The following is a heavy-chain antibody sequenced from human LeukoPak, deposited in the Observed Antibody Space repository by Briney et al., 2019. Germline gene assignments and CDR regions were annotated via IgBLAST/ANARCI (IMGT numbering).Heavy chain of an antibody. CDR2: ISSSGSYI. D-gene: IGHD1-26*01. V-gene: IGHV3-21*01. J-gene: IGHJ5*02. CDR1: VFPFSSYS. CDR3: ARDSGSYPNWFDP. Sequence: GGSLRLSCAASVFPFSSYSMNGVRQAPGKGLEWVSSISSSGSYIYYADSVKGRFTISRDNAKNSLYLQMNSLRAEDTAVYYCARDSGSYPNWFDPWGPGTLVTVSS.